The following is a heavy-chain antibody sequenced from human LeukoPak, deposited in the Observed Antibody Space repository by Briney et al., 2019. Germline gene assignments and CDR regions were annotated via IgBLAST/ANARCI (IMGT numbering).Heavy chain of an antibody. V-gene: IGHV3-23*01. J-gene: IGHJ4*02. Sequence: GGSLRLSCAASGFTFSSYAMSWVRQAPGKGLEWVSAISGSGGSTYYADSVKGRFTISRGNSKNTLYLQMNSLRAEDTAVYYCAKDQGFLEWLSGEYWGQGTLVTVSS. CDR3: AKDQGFLEWLSGEY. CDR2: ISGSGGST. D-gene: IGHD3-3*01. CDR1: GFTFSSYA.